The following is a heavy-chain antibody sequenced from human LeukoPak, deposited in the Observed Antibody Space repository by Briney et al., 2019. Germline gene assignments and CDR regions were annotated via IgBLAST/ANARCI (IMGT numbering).Heavy chain of an antibody. J-gene: IGHJ4*02. V-gene: IGHV3-30*04. CDR1: GFTFSSYA. D-gene: IGHD3-9*01. Sequence: PGRSLRLSCAASGFTFSSYAMHWVRQAPGKELEWVAVISYDGSNKYYADSVKGRFTISRDNSKNTLYLQMNSLRAEDTAVYYCARETQYYDILTGYFDYWGQGTLVTVSS. CDR3: ARETQYYDILTGYFDY. CDR2: ISYDGSNK.